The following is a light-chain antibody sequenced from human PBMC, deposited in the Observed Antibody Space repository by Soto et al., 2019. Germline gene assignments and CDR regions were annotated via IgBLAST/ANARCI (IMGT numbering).Light chain of an antibody. J-gene: IGKJ1*01. CDR3: QQYGGSPRT. Sequence: EIVLTQSPGTLSLSPGERATLSCRASQSVSSNYLAWYQQKSGQAPRLLIYGASSRATGIPDRFSGSGSGKDFTLTISRLEPEDFAVYYCQQYGGSPRTFGQGTKVELK. CDR2: GAS. V-gene: IGKV3-20*01. CDR1: QSVSSNY.